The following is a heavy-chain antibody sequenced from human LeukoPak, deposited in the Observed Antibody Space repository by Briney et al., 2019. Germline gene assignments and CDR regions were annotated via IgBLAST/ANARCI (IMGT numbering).Heavy chain of an antibody. Sequence: GGSLRLSCAASGFTFSSYAMHWVRQAPGKGLEWVAVISYDGSNKYYADSVKGRFTISRDNSKNTLYLQMNSPRAEDTAVYYCARSISQKYYDCWSGRPKTEYPFDYWGEGTLVSVSS. CDR1: GFTFSSYA. D-gene: IGHD3-3*01. CDR2: ISYDGSNK. V-gene: IGHV3-30*04. J-gene: IGHJ4*02. CDR3: ARSISQKYYDCWSGRPKTEYPFDY.